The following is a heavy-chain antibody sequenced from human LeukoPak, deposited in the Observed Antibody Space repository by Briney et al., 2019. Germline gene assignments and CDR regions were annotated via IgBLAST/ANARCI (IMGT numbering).Heavy chain of an antibody. Sequence: SETLSLTCAVSGYSISSGYYWGWIRQPPGKGVEWIGSIYHSGSTYYNPSLKSRVTISVDTSKNQFSLKLSSVTAADTAVYYCAKIGYYYGPDYWGQGTLVTVSS. CDR1: GYSISSGYY. CDR2: IYHSGST. V-gene: IGHV4-38-2*01. D-gene: IGHD3-10*01. CDR3: AKIGYYYGPDY. J-gene: IGHJ4*02.